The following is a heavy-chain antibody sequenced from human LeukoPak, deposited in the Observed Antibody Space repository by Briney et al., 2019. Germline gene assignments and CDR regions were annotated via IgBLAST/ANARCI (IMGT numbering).Heavy chain of an antibody. CDR1: GFTFSSYS. CDR3: ARGGLRHYDSSGYYSFDY. D-gene: IGHD3-22*01. Sequence: GGSLRLSYAASGFTFSSYSMNWVRQAPGKGLEWVSYISSSSTIYYADSVKGRFTISRDNAKNSLYLQMNSLRAEDTAVYYCARGGLRHYDSSGYYSFDYWGQGTLVTVSS. V-gene: IGHV3-48*01. J-gene: IGHJ4*02. CDR2: ISSSSTI.